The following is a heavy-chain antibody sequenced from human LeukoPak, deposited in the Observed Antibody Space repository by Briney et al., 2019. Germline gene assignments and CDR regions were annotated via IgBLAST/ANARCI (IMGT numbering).Heavy chain of an antibody. J-gene: IGHJ4*02. D-gene: IGHD6-13*01. CDR2: IYTSGST. Sequence: SETLSLTCTVSGGSISSYYWSWIRQPPGKGLEWIGYIYTSGSTNYNPSLKSRVTISVDTSKNQFSLKLSSVTAADTAVYYCARQYRQQLVQEYYFDYWGQGTLVPVSS. CDR3: ARQYRQQLVQEYYFDY. CDR1: GGSISSYY. V-gene: IGHV4-4*09.